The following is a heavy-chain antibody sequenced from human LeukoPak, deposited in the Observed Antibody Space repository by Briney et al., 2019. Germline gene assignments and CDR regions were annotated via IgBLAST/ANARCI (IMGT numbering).Heavy chain of an antibody. J-gene: IGHJ4*02. D-gene: IGHD3-22*01. Sequence: PSETLSLTCTVSGGSISSSDYYWGWIRQPPGKGLEWIGRINYSGTTDYNPSLRSRVTISVDTSKNQFSLRLNSVTAADTAVYYCARGVFFYDSSGYLGTLRGYYFDYWGQGTLVTVSS. CDR2: INYSGTT. CDR1: GGSISSSDYY. V-gene: IGHV4-39*01. CDR3: ARGVFFYDSSGYLGTLRGYYFDY.